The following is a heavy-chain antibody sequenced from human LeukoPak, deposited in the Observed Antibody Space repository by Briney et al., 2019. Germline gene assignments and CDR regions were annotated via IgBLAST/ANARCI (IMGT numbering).Heavy chain of an antibody. CDR1: GGSISSYY. CDR2: IYYSGST. D-gene: IGHD3-10*01. V-gene: IGHV4-59*01. J-gene: IGHJ3*01. CDR3: AEIHPGDL. Sequence: SETLSLTCTVSGGSISSYYWSWIRQPPGKGLEWIGYIYYSGSTSYNPSLKSRVAISLDTSKNQFSLKLTSVTAADTAVYYCAEIHPGDLWGQGTMVTVSS.